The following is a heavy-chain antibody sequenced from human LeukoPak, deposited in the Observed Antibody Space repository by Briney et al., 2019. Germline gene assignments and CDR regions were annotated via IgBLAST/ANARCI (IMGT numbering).Heavy chain of an antibody. J-gene: IGHJ3*02. V-gene: IGHV4-59*01. CDR1: GGSISSYY. Sequence: LETLSLTCTVSGGSISSYYWSWIRLPPGQGLEGIGYLSKSGNTNNSPSLKSRVTIFGDTSTNQFFLKLSSVTAADTAVYYCARARYVNSFYAFDIWGQGTLVTVSS. CDR2: LSKSGNT. CDR3: ARARYVNSFYAFDI. D-gene: IGHD3-9*01.